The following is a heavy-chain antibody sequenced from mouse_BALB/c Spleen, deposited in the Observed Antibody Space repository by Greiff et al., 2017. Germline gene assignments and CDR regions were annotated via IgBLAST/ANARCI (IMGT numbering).Heavy chain of an antibody. Sequence: DVMLVESGGGLVQPGGSRKLSCAASGFTFSSFGMHWVRQAPEKGLEWVAYISSGSSTIYYADTVKGRFTISRDNPKNTLFLQMTSLRSEDTAMYYCARSGYVGYYAMDYWGQGTSVTVSS. D-gene: IGHD1-2*01. J-gene: IGHJ4*01. CDR2: ISSGSSTI. CDR3: ARSGYVGYYAMDY. V-gene: IGHV5-17*02. CDR1: GFTFSSFG.